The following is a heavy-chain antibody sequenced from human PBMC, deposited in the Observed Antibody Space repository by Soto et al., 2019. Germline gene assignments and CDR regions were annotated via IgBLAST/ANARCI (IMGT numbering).Heavy chain of an antibody. D-gene: IGHD2-8*01. J-gene: IGHJ6*02. CDR3: AREIMGGRNGGDV. CDR1: GVSVSSGSYY. CDR2: IYYSGST. Sequence: QMQLQESGPGLVKPSETLSLTCTVSGVSVSSGSYYWTWIRQPPGKGLEWIGYIYYSGSTNYNPPLTSRITISVDTSNKQFSLKLNSVTTADTAVYYCAREIMGGRNGGDVWGQGTTVIVSS. V-gene: IGHV4-61*01.